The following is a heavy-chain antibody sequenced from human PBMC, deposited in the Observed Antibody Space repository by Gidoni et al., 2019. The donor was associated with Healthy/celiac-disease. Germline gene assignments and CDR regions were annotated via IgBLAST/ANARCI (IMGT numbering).Heavy chain of an antibody. J-gene: IGHJ6*02. D-gene: IGHD6-13*01. CDR3: ARGSSWYTGYGMDV. V-gene: IGHV1-69*12. Sequence: QVQLVQSGAEVKMPVPSVKVSCTASGRTFSSYAISWVRQAPGQGLEWLGGIIPNVSTTNYAQKFQGRVTITADESTSTAYMELNSLRSEDTAVYYCARGSSWYTGYGMDVWGQGTTVTVSS. CDR2: IIPNVSTT. CDR1: GRTFSSYA.